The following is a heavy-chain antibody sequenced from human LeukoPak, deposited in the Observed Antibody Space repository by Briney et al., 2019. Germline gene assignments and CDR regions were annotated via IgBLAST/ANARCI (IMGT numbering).Heavy chain of an antibody. V-gene: IGHV4-31*03. Sequence: PSQTLSLTCTVSGGSISSGGYYWSWIRQHPGKGLEWIGYIYYSGSTYYNPSLKSRVTISVDTSKNQFSLKLSSVTAADTAVYYCARKPGGYYGDYVHFDYWGQGTLVTVSS. D-gene: IGHD4-17*01. CDR1: GGSISSGGYY. CDR3: ARKPGGYYGDYVHFDY. J-gene: IGHJ4*02. CDR2: IYYSGST.